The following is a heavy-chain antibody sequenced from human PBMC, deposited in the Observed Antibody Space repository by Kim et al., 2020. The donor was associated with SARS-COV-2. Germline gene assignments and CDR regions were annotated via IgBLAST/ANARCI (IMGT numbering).Heavy chain of an antibody. CDR2: T. D-gene: IGHD3-10*01. V-gene: IGHV4-59*01. Sequence: TNYTPSLKRRAAISVDTSKNQFALKLTSVTAAETAVYCCARSPDGSGTDTWGQGTQVTVSS. CDR3: ARSPDGSGTDT. J-gene: IGHJ5*02.